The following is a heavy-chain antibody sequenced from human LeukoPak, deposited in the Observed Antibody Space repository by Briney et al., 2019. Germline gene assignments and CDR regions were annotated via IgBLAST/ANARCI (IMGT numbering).Heavy chain of an antibody. Sequence: SETLSLTCTVSGGSVSSHFWSWIRQPPGKGLEWIGYIYNSGITNYNPSLKSRVTMSVDTSKNQFSLKLSSVTAADTAVYYCARDRILEWLLGYFDYWGQGTLVTVSS. CDR2: IYNSGIT. CDR3: ARDRILEWLLGYFDY. J-gene: IGHJ4*02. CDR1: GGSVSSHF. D-gene: IGHD3-3*01. V-gene: IGHV4-59*02.